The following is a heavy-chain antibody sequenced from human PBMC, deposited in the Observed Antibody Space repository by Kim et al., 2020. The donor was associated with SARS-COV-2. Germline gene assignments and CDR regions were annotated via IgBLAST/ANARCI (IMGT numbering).Heavy chain of an antibody. CDR3: ARESELESSSWYSSGWWYFKY. CDR2: INPNSGGT. Sequence: ASVKVSCKASGYTFTGYYMHWVRQAPGHGLEWMGRINPNSGGTNYAQKFKGRATMTRDTSISTAYMELSRLRSDDTAVYYCARESELESSSWYSSGWWYFKYWGPRTLVTFSS. CDR1: GYTFTGYY. D-gene: IGHD6-19*01. J-gene: IGHJ4*02. V-gene: IGHV1-2*06.